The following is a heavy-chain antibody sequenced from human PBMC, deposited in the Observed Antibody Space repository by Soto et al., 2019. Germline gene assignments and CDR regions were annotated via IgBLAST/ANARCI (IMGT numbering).Heavy chain of an antibody. D-gene: IGHD3-22*01. V-gene: IGHV3-23*01. CDR3: AKHMIVVVIPFDY. CDR2: ISGSGGST. J-gene: IGHJ4*02. CDR1: GFTFSSYA. Sequence: EVQLLEPGGGLVQPGGSLRLSCVASGFTFSSYAMSWVRQAPGKGLEWVSAISGSGGSTYYADSVKGRFTISRDNSKNTLYLQMNSLRAEDTAVYYCAKHMIVVVIPFDYWGQGTLVTVSS.